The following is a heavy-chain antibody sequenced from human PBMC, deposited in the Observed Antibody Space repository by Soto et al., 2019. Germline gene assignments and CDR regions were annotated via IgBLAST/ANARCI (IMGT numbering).Heavy chain of an antibody. CDR2: IYYSGST. D-gene: IGHD1-26*01. V-gene: IGHV4-39*01. CDR3: ARLLRIVGATRYDEVDY. CDR1: GGSISSSSYY. J-gene: IGHJ4*02. Sequence: QLQLQESGPGLVKPSETLYLTCTVSGGSISSSSYYWGWIRQPPGKGLEWIGSIYYSGSTYYNPSLKSRVTISVDTSKNQFSLKLSSVTAADTAVYYCARLLRIVGATRYDEVDYWGQGTLVTVSS.